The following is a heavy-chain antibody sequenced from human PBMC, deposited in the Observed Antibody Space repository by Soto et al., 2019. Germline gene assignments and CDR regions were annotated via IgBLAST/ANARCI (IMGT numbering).Heavy chain of an antibody. D-gene: IGHD3-3*01. CDR1: GYTFTSYA. J-gene: IGHJ6*02. CDR3: ATQYYDFWSGYPNYYYYGMDV. Sequence: QVQLVQSGAEVKKPGASVKVSCKASGYTFTSYAMHWVRQAPGQRLEWMGWISAGNGNTKYSQKFQGRVTITRDTSASTAYMELSSLRSEDTAVYYCATQYYDFWSGYPNYYYYGMDVWGQGTTVTVSS. CDR2: ISAGNGNT. V-gene: IGHV1-3*01.